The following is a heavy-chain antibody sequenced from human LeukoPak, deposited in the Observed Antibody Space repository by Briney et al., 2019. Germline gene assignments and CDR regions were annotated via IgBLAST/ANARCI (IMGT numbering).Heavy chain of an antibody. CDR2: ISSSSSTI. CDR3: ARDVAMIVVVNKFDY. D-gene: IGHD3-22*01. Sequence: GGSLRLSCAASGFTFSSYSMNWVRQAPGKGLEWVSYISSSSSTIYYADSVKGRFTISRDNAKNSLYLQMNSLRAEDTAVYYCARDVAMIVVVNKFDYWGQGTLVTVSS. J-gene: IGHJ4*02. V-gene: IGHV3-48*04. CDR1: GFTFSSYS.